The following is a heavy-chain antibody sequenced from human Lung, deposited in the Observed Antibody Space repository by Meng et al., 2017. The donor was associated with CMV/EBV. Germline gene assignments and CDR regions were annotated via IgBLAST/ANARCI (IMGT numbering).Heavy chain of an antibody. CDR3: ASFPPPGKQWLVTDY. CDR2: IYHRGST. D-gene: IGHD6-19*01. Sequence: VPLLEACPGLWKPSGPLSRTCAVSGGSISRRTGLSWARQPPGKGLEWIGEIYHRGSTNYNPSLKSRVTISVDKSKNQFSLKLSSVTAADTAVYYCASFPPPGKQWLVTDYWGQGTLVTVSS. V-gene: IGHV4-4*02. J-gene: IGHJ4*02. CDR1: GGSISRRTG.